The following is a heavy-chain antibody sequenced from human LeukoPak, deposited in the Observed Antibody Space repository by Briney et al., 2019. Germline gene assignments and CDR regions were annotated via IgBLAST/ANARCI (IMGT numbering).Heavy chain of an antibody. CDR2: FSVRYNVI. D-gene: IGHD6-13*01. CDR1: GFTFSSYW. V-gene: IGHV3-48*01. Sequence: GGSLRLSCAASGFTFSSYWMSWIRQAPGKGLEWVSFFSVRYNVIYYADSVKGRFTVSRDEAKNSLYLQMNSLRAEDTALYYCVRDLPVAAADFWGQGTLVTVSS. CDR3: VRDLPVAAADF. J-gene: IGHJ4*02.